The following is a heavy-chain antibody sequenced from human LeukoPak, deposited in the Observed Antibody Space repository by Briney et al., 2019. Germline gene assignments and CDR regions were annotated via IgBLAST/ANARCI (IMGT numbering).Heavy chain of an antibody. D-gene: IGHD1-26*01. Sequence: PSETLSLTSTVSLGSISSYYWGCIPQPAGKGLEWIGRIYTSGSTNYNPSLKSRVTMSVDTSKNQFSLKLSSVTAADTAVYYCARDRSYVFYYYMDVWGKGTTVSVSS. CDR1: LGSISSYY. V-gene: IGHV4-4*07. CDR3: ARDRSYVFYYYMDV. J-gene: IGHJ6*03. CDR2: IYTSGST.